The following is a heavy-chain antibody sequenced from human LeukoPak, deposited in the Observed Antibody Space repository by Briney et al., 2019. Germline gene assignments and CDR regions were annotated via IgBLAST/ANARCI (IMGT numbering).Heavy chain of an antibody. V-gene: IGHV3-23*01. Sequence: PGGSLRLSCAASGFTFNIFAMSWVRQAPGKGLEWVSTIGSSEKYYADSVKGRFTISRDNSKKTLYLQMNSLRAEDTAIYYCAKDSFDHNGVYDAFDIWGQGTLVTASS. CDR2: IGSSEK. CDR3: AKDSFDHNGVYDAFDI. J-gene: IGHJ3*02. D-gene: IGHD3-9*01. CDR1: GFTFNIFA.